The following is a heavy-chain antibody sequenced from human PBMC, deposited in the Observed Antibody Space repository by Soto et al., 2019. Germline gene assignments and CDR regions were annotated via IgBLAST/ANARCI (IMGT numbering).Heavy chain of an antibody. CDR2: IYYSGST. Sequence: QVQLQESGPGLVKPSETLSLTCTVSGGSISSYYWSWIRQPPGKGLEWIGYIYYSGSTNYNPSLKRRFTISVDTSKNQFSLKLSSVTAADTAVYYCARLPMTTVTTRGWFDPWGQGTLVTVSS. V-gene: IGHV4-59*01. D-gene: IGHD4-17*01. J-gene: IGHJ5*02. CDR3: ARLPMTTVTTRGWFDP. CDR1: GGSISSYY.